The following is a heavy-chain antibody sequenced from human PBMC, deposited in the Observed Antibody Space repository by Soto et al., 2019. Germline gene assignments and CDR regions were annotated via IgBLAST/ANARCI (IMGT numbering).Heavy chain of an antibody. CDR2: VSYDGIDE. V-gene: IGHV3-30*18. CDR1: GFTFTSFG. J-gene: IGHJ4*02. Sequence: QVHLVASGGGVVQPGRSLRLSCAASGFTFTSFGIHWVRQAPGQGLEWVAVVSYDGIDENYADSVTGRFSISRDNSKKTVYLPMNRLRGEDTAVCYCAKDLREIATTTPDYGGQGTLVTFSS. D-gene: IGHD2-21*01. CDR3: AKDLREIATTTPDY.